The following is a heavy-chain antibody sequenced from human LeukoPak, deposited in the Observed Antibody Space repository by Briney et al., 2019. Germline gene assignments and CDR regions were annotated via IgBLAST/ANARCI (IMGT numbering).Heavy chain of an antibody. Sequence: PGGSLRLSCVASGFTFSSYSMNWVRQAPGKGLEWVSSISSSSTYIYYADSVKGRFTISRDNAKNSLYLQMNSLRAEDTAVYYCARDGYTGHVDAFDIWGQGTMVTVSP. D-gene: IGHD5-12*01. CDR2: ISSSSTYI. J-gene: IGHJ3*02. V-gene: IGHV3-21*01. CDR3: ARDGYTGHVDAFDI. CDR1: GFTFSSYS.